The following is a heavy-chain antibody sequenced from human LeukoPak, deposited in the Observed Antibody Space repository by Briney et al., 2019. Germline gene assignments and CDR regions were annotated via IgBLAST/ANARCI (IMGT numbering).Heavy chain of an antibody. J-gene: IGHJ4*02. CDR2: INHSGST. CDR1: GGSFSGYY. CDR3: ATYCSGGSCISGY. V-gene: IGHV4-34*01. D-gene: IGHD2-15*01. Sequence: SETLSLTCAVYGGSFSGYYWSWIRQPPGKGLEWIGEINHSGSTYYNPSLKSRVTISVDTSKNQFSLKLSSVTAADTAVYYCATYCSGGSCISGYWGQGTLVTVSS.